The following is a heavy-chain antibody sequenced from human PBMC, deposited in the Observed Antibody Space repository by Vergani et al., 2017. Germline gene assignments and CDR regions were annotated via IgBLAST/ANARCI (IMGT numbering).Heavy chain of an antibody. V-gene: IGHV3-23*01. J-gene: IGHJ2*01. CDR2: ISGSGGST. D-gene: IGHD4-17*01. CDR1: GFTFSSYA. CDR3: AKKDGDYWYFDL. Sequence: EVQLLESGGGLVQPGGSLRLSCAASGFTFSSYAMSWVRQAPGKGLEWVSAISGSGGSTYNADSVKGRFTISSDNSKNTLYLQMNSLRAEDTAVYYCAKKDGDYWYFDLWGRGTLVTVSS.